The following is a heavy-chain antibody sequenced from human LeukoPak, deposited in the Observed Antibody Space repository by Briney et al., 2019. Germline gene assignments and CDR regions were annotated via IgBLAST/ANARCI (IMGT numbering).Heavy chain of an antibody. Sequence: ASVKVSCKASGYTFTGYEMHWVRQPPGQGLEWMGWINPNSGGTNYAQKFQGRVTMTRDTSISTAYMELSRLRSDDTAVYYCAIELLWFGELSTNWFDPWGQGTLVTVSS. CDR3: AIELLWFGELSTNWFDP. CDR1: GYTFTGYE. CDR2: INPNSGGT. D-gene: IGHD3-10*01. J-gene: IGHJ5*02. V-gene: IGHV1-2*02.